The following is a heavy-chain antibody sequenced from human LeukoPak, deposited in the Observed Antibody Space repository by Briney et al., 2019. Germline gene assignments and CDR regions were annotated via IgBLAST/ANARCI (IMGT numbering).Heavy chain of an antibody. J-gene: IGHJ5*02. D-gene: IGHD3-3*01. CDR3: AREGGTFWSGYYNWFDP. CDR2: INPNSGGT. V-gene: IGHV1-2*02. CDR1: GYTFTGYY. Sequence: ASVKVSCKASGYTFTGYYMHWVRQAPGQGLEWMGWINPNSGGTNYAQKFQGRVTMTRDTSISTAYMELSRLRSDDTAVYYCAREGGTFWSGYYNWFDPWXXXTXVTVSS.